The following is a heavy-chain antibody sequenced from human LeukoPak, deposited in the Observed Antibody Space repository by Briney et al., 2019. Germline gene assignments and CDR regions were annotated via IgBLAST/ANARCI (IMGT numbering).Heavy chain of an antibody. Sequence: PGGSLRLSCAASGFTFSSYAMHWVRQAPGKGLEWVAVISYDGSNKYYADSVKGRFTISRDNSKNTLYLQMNSLRAEDTAVYYCARDPRAWIQLWDSRGVGYYFDYWGQGTLVTVSS. CDR1: GFTFSSYA. D-gene: IGHD5-18*01. CDR2: ISYDGSNK. CDR3: ARDPRAWIQLWDSRGVGYYFDY. J-gene: IGHJ4*02. V-gene: IGHV3-30-3*01.